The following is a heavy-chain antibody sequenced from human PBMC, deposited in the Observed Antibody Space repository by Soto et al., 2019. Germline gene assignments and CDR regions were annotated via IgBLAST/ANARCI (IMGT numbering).Heavy chain of an antibody. J-gene: IGHJ4*02. CDR1: GFTFSSYS. CDR2: ISTSRAYI. V-gene: IGHV3-21*01. CDR3: AGGAIRGVPRVDY. Sequence: EVQLVESGGGLVKPGGSLRLSCAASGFTFSSYSMNWVRQAPGKGLEWVSSISTSRAYIYYADSVKGRFTISRDNARDSLELKRKSRGAEDTAVYYCAGGAIRGVPRVDYWGQGTLVTVSS. D-gene: IGHD3-10*01.